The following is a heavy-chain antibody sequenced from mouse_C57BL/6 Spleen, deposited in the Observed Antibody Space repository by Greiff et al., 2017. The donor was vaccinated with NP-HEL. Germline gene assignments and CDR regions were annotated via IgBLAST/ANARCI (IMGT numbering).Heavy chain of an antibody. CDR1: GYAFSSSW. Sequence: VRLQQSGPELVKPGASVKISCKASGYAFSSSWMNWVKQRPGKGLEWIGRIYPGDGDTNYNGKFKGKATLTADKSSSTAYMQLSSLTSEDSAVYFCARSRYSNYEDYFDYWGQGTTLTVSS. J-gene: IGHJ2*01. CDR2: IYPGDGDT. CDR3: ARSRYSNYEDYFDY. V-gene: IGHV1-82*01. D-gene: IGHD2-5*01.